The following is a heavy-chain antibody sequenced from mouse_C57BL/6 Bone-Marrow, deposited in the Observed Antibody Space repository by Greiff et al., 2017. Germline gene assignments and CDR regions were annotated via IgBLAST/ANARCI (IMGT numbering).Heavy chain of an antibody. J-gene: IGHJ4*01. V-gene: IGHV14-4*01. CDR1: GFNIKDDY. Sequence: VQLQQSGAELVRPGASVKLSCTASGFNIKDDYMHWVKQRPEQGLEWIGWIDPENGDTEYASKFQGKATIPADTSSNTAYLQLSSLTSEDTAVYYCTTPSYYAMDYWGQGTSVTVSS. CDR2: IDPENGDT. CDR3: TTPSYYAMDY.